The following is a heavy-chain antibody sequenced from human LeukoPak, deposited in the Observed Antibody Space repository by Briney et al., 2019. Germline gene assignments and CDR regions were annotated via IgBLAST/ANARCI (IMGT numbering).Heavy chain of an antibody. J-gene: IGHJ4*02. CDR3: ARRGAGSNGAFDY. Sequence: SXXXYWIXXVRQMPGKGLEWMGIIYPGDSDTRYSPSFQGQVTISADKSISTAYLQWSSLKASDTAMYYCARRGAGSNGAFDYWGQGTLVTVSS. CDR2: IYPGDSDT. V-gene: IGHV5-51*01. CDR1: SXXXYW. D-gene: IGHD5-24*01.